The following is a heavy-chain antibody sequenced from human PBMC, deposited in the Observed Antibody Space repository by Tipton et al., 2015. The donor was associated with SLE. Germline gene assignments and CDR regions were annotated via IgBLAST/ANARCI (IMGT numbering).Heavy chain of an antibody. J-gene: IGHJ4*02. CDR1: GGSISSSSYY. CDR3: ARGGESYDY. V-gene: IGHV4-39*07. D-gene: IGHD1-26*01. Sequence: TLSLTCTVSGGSISSSSYYWGWIRQPPGKGLEWIGSIYYSGSTYYNPPLKSRVTISVDTSKNQFSLKLSSVTAADTAVYYCARGGESYDYWGQGTLVTVSS. CDR2: IYYSGST.